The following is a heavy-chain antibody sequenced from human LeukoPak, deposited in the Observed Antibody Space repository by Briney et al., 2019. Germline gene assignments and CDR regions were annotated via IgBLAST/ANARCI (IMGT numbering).Heavy chain of an antibody. Sequence: LPGGSLRLSCVASGFTLSRYAMHWVRQAPGKGLEWVAVIWYDGSNKYYADSVKGRFTISRDNSKNTLYLQMNSLRAEDTAVYYCAKTRYSSSSSGAVGYWGQGTLVTVSS. V-gene: IGHV3-33*06. CDR1: GFTLSRYA. CDR2: IWYDGSNK. J-gene: IGHJ4*02. CDR3: AKTRYSSSSSGAVGY. D-gene: IGHD6-6*01.